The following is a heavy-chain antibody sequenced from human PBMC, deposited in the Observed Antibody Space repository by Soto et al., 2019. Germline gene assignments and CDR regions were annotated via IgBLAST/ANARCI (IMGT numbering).Heavy chain of an antibody. D-gene: IGHD2-8*01. Sequence: SETLSLTCTVSGGSISSSSYYGGWIRQPPGKGLEWIGSIYYSGSTYYNPSLKSRVTISVDTSKNQFSLKLSSVTAADTAVYYCATSDCTNGVCYGTRWFDPWGQGTLVTVSS. J-gene: IGHJ5*02. CDR2: IYYSGST. CDR1: GGSISSSSYY. V-gene: IGHV4-39*01. CDR3: ATSDCTNGVCYGTRWFDP.